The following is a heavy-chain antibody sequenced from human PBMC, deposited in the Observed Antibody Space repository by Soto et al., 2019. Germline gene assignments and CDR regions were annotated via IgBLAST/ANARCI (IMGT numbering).Heavy chain of an antibody. J-gene: IGHJ4*02. CDR3: ERECELLYFDY. Sequence: SETLSLTCTVSGGSVSSTSYYWTWIRQPPGKGLEWIGYIHYSGSTNYNPSLQSRVTISVDTSKNHFSLELTSVTAADTAVYSCERECELLYFDYWGQGALVTVSS. D-gene: IGHD1-26*01. CDR2: IHYSGST. V-gene: IGHV4-61*01. CDR1: GGSVSSTSYY.